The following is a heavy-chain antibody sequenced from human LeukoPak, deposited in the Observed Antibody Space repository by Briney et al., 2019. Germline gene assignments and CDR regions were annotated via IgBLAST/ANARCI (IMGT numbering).Heavy chain of an antibody. CDR1: GFTVSSNY. CDR2: IYSGGST. D-gene: IGHD4-17*01. Sequence: GGSLRLSCAASGFTVSSNYMSWVRQAPGKGLEWVSVIYSGGSTYYADSVKGRFTISRDNSKNTLYLQMNSLRAEDTAVYYCARDPPPTTVTHQYYYYYYGMDVWGQGTTVTVSS. CDR3: ARDPPPTTVTHQYYYYYYGMDV. J-gene: IGHJ6*02. V-gene: IGHV3-66*01.